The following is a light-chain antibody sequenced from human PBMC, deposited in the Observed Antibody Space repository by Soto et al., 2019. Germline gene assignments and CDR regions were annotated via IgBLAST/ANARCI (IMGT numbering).Light chain of an antibody. CDR1: QTLLFTSTNKNS. J-gene: IGKJ2*01. Sequence: DVVMTQSPATLAVSLGERAATNCKSSQTLLFTSTNKNSLAWYQQKPGQPPKLLIYWASTRESGAPDRFSGSGSGRNFTLTISSLQAEDVAVYYCQQYHTTPNTFGQGTKLEIK. CDR3: QQYHTTPNT. CDR2: WAS. V-gene: IGKV4-1*01.